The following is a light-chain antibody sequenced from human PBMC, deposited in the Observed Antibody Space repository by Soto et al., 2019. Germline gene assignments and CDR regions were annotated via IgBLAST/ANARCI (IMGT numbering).Light chain of an antibody. V-gene: IGLV2-8*01. CDR1: SRDIGGYDF. CDR2: NVN. J-gene: IGLJ1*01. CDR3: SSFAGSNNFPYV. Sequence: QSALTQPPSASGSPGQAVTISCTGTSRDIGGYDFVSWYQVRPGEAPQLIIYNVNGRPSGVPRRFSGSKSGNTASLTVSGLQAEDETDYYCSSFAGSNNFPYVFGTGTKVTVL.